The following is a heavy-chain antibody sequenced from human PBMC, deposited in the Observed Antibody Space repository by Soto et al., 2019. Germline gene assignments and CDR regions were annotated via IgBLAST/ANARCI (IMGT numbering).Heavy chain of an antibody. CDR3: ARVSGMYYYGMDV. Sequence: QVQLQESGPGLVKPSGTLSLTCAVSGGPISSSNWWRWVRQPPGKGLEWIGDIYHSGSTNYNPSRTSRATLAVDQSKNQFFMKLSSVTAADTAVYYWARVSGMYYYGMDVWGQGTTVTVSS. CDR1: GGPISSSNW. J-gene: IGHJ6*02. CDR2: IYHSGST. V-gene: IGHV4-4*02. D-gene: IGHD1-26*01.